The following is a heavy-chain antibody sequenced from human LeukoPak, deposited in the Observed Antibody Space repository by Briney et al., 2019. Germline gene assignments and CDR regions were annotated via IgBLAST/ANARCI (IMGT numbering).Heavy chain of an antibody. CDR2: INPSGGST. J-gene: IGHJ1*01. CDR3: ARVEGSAAITSYFQH. D-gene: IGHD2-2*01. Sequence: ASVKVSCKASGYTFTSYYMHWVRQAPGQGLEWMGIINPSGGSTSYAQKFQGRVTMTRDTSTSTVYMELSSLRSEDTAVYYCARVEGSAAITSYFQHWGQGTLVTVSS. CDR1: GYTFTSYY. V-gene: IGHV1-46*01.